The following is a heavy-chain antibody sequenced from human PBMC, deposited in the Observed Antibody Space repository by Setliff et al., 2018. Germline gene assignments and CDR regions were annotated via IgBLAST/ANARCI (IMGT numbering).Heavy chain of an antibody. CDR1: GDPMSSRRYY. CDR2: IYTSWST. J-gene: IGHJ6*03. CDR3: ARMSGFQYMDV. Sequence: PSETLSLTCTVSGDPMSSRRYYWAWIRQPAGKGLEWIGQIYTSWSTNYDPSLKSRVTISLDTSNNQFSLGLSSVTAADTAVYYCARMSGFQYMDVWGKGTTVTVSS. D-gene: IGHD3-3*01. V-gene: IGHV4-61*09.